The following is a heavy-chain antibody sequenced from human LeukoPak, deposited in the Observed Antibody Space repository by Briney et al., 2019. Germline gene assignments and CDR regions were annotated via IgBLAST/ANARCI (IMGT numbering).Heavy chain of an antibody. D-gene: IGHD2-2*01. CDR3: VRDIVVVPAGYFDY. V-gene: IGHV3-23*01. CDR1: GFTFSSYA. J-gene: IGHJ4*02. CDR2: ISGSGGST. Sequence: PGGSLRLSCAASGFTFSSYAMSWVRQAPGKGLEWVSAISGSGGSTYYADSVKGRFTISRDNSKNTLYLQMNSLRAEDTAVYYCVRDIVVVPAGYFDYWGQGTLVTVSS.